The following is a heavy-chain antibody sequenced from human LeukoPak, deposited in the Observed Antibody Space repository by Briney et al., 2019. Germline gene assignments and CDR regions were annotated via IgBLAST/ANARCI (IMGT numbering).Heavy chain of an antibody. Sequence: GGSLRLSCAASGFTFSSAWMYWVRQAPGKGLVWVSHTNSDGSTTTYADSVKGRFTISRDNAKNTVYLQMNSLRAEDTAVYYCTRDYSYAPDYWGQGTLVTVSS. CDR2: TNSDGSTT. D-gene: IGHD5-18*01. CDR1: GFTFSSAW. CDR3: TRDYSYAPDY. V-gene: IGHV3-74*01. J-gene: IGHJ4*02.